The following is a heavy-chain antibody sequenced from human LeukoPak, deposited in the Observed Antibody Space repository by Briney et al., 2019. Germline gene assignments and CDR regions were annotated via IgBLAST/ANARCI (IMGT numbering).Heavy chain of an antibody. CDR2: ISTYNGNT. CDR1: GDIFTGSF. V-gene: IGHV1-18*04. Sequence: GASVKVSCKASGDIFTGSFIHWVRQAPGRGLEWMGWISTYNGNTNYAQKLQGRVTMTTDTSRSTAYMELRSLRSDDTAVYYCARVIMVQGVITESYFDYWGQGTLVTVSS. CDR3: ARVIMVQGVITESYFDY. J-gene: IGHJ4*02. D-gene: IGHD3-10*01.